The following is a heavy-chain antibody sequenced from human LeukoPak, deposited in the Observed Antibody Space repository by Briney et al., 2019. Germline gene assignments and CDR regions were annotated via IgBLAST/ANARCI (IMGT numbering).Heavy chain of an antibody. V-gene: IGHV1-18*04. CDR1: GYTFTSYG. CDR2: ISAYNGNT. Sequence: ASVKVSCKASGYTFTSYGISWVRQAPGQGLEWMGWISAYNGNTNYAQKLQGRVTTTTDTSTSTAYMELRSLRSDDTAVYYCARDRSSGWYGPFGYWGQGTLVTVSS. CDR3: ARDRSSGWYGPFGY. J-gene: IGHJ4*02. D-gene: IGHD6-19*01.